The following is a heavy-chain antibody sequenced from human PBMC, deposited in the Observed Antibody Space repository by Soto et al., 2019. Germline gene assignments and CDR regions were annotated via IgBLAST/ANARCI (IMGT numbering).Heavy chain of an antibody. CDR3: ARAQTPTESDC. CDR1: GYTFTNYG. D-gene: IGHD4-4*01. Sequence: QIQLVQSEGEVRQPGASVKVSCKTSGYTFTNYGVTWVRQAPGQGLEWMGWLNTYNGNTKYAQKVQGRVTMTTDTSTSTAYVELRSLRSDDTAVYYCARAQTPTESDCWGQGTLVTVSS. J-gene: IGHJ4*02. CDR2: LNTYNGNT. V-gene: IGHV1-18*01.